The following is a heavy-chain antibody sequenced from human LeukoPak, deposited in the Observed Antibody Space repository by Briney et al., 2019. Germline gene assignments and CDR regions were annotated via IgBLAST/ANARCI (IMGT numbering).Heavy chain of an antibody. CDR1: GFTFSSYA. D-gene: IGHD4-17*01. V-gene: IGHV3-30-3*01. CDR3: ASGDDYGDFDY. Sequence: GGSLRLSCAASGFTFSSYAMHWVRQAPGKGLEWVAVISYDGSNKYYADSVKGRFTISRDNSKNTLYLQINSLRAEDTAVYYCASGDDYGDFDYWGQGTLVTVSS. J-gene: IGHJ4*02. CDR2: ISYDGSNK.